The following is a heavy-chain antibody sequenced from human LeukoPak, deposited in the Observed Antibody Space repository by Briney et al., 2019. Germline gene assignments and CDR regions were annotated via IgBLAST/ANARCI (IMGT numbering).Heavy chain of an antibody. D-gene: IGHD3-10*01. CDR3: ARNYGSGSYYKGPYYYGMDV. V-gene: IGHV1-2*02. CDR2: INPNSGGT. J-gene: IGHJ6*02. Sequence: GASVKVSCKASGYTFTSYYIHWVRQAPGQGLEWMGWINPNSGGTNYAQKFQGRVTMTRDTSISTAYMELSRLRSDDTAVYYCARNYGSGSYYKGPYYYGMDVWGQGTTVTVSS. CDR1: GYTFTSYY.